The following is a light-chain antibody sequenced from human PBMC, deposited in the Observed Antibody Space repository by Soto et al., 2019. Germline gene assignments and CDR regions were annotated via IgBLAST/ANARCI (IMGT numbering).Light chain of an antibody. J-gene: IGLJ1*01. CDR2: DVS. Sequence: SVLTQPASVSGSPGQSIIILCTGTSSDVGAYNYVSWYQQHPGKAPKLMIYDVSNRPSGVSNRFSGSKSGNSASLTISGLQAEDEADYYCSSYASSSTYVFGTGTKVAVL. V-gene: IGLV2-14*01. CDR3: SSYASSSTYV. CDR1: SSDVGAYNY.